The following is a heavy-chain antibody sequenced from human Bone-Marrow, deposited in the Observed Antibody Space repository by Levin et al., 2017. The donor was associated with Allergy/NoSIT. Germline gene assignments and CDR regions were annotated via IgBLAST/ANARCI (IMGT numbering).Heavy chain of an antibody. CDR2: ITSGSSYI. Sequence: PGGSLRLSCVASGFTFGSYNMNWVRQAPGKGLEWVSSITSGSSYIYFRDSVKGRFTISRDNGNNSLYLEMNSLRAEDTAVYYCARDTSSSSSEDYHNYYGMDVWGQGTMVTVSS. CDR1: GFTFGSYN. J-gene: IGHJ6*02. CDR3: ARDTSSSSSEDYHNYYGMDV. V-gene: IGHV3-21*01. D-gene: IGHD6-6*01.